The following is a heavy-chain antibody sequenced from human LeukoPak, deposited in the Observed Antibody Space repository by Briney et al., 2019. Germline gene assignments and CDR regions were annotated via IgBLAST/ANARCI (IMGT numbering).Heavy chain of an antibody. CDR3: SREGGSPPLDY. D-gene: IGHD6-13*01. V-gene: IGHV1-69*01. J-gene: IGHJ4*02. CDR2: IIPIFGTA. CDR1: GGTFSSYA. Sequence: SVKVSCKASGGTFSSYAISWVRQAPGQGLEWMGGIIPIFGTANYAQKFQGRVTITADESTSTAYMELSRLRSEDTGVYYCSREGGSPPLDYWGQGALVTVSS.